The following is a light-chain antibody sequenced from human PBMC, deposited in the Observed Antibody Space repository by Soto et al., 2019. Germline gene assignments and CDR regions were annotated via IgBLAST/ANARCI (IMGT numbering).Light chain of an antibody. Sequence: EIVLTQSPVTLSLSPGEGATLSCRASQTVSKNYLAWYHQKPGQAPRLLIYAASTRATGIPDRFSGSGSGTDFTLTISRLEPEDFAVFYCQQYAVSPITFGQGTQLEIK. CDR1: QTVSKNY. J-gene: IGKJ5*01. V-gene: IGKV3-20*01. CDR3: QQYAVSPIT. CDR2: AAS.